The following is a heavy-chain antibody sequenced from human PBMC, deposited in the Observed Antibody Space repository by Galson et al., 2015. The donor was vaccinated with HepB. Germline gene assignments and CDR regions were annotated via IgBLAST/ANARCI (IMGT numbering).Heavy chain of an antibody. CDR1: GFTFSDYY. J-gene: IGHJ3*02. V-gene: IGHV3-11*06. D-gene: IGHD3-3*01. CDR2: ISSSSSYT. Sequence: SLRLSCAASGFTFSDYYMSWIRQAPGKGLEWVSYISSSSSYTNYADSMKGRFTIPRDNAKNSLYLQMNSLRAEDTAVYYCAKDRPYYDVWNGCYSGSAFDSWGQGAMFTVSS. CDR3: AKDRPYYDVWNGCYSGSAFDS.